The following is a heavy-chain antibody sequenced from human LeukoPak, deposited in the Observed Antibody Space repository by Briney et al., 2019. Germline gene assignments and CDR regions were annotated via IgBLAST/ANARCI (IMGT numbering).Heavy chain of an antibody. J-gene: IGHJ4*02. CDR3: ARDGNYYGSGSYYNIDY. CDR2: IIPIFGTA. Sequence: ASVKVSCKASGGTFSSYAISWVRQAPGQGLEWVGGIIPIFGTANYAQKFQGRVTITADESTSTAYMELSSLRSEDTAVYYYARDGNYYGSGSYYNIDYWGQGTLVTVSS. D-gene: IGHD3-10*01. V-gene: IGHV1-69*13. CDR1: GGTFSSYA.